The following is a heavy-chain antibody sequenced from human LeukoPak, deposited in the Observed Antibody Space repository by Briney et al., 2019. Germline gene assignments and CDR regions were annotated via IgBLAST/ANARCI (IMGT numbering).Heavy chain of an antibody. CDR3: ARSFLKLELLPIDAFDI. V-gene: IGHV1-8*01. Sequence: GASVKVSCKASGYTFTSYDINWVRQATGQGLEWTGWMNPNSGNTGYAQKFQGRVTMTRNTSISTAYMELSSLRSEDTAVYYCARSFLKLELLPIDAFDIWGQGTMVTVSS. D-gene: IGHD1-7*01. J-gene: IGHJ3*02. CDR1: GYTFTSYD. CDR2: MNPNSGNT.